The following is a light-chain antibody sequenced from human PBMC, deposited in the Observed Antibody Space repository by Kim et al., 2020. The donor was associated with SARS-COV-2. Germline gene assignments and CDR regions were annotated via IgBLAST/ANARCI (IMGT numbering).Light chain of an antibody. CDR1: QTVSSTS. CDR2: GAS. V-gene: IGKV3-20*01. CDR3: QQYGGSPIT. J-gene: IGKJ5*01. Sequence: EIVLTQSPGTLSLSPGERATLSCRASQTVSSTSLAWYQQKPGQAPRLLIYGASSRATEFPDRFSGSGSGTDFTLTISRLEPEDFAVYYCQQYGGSPITIGQGTRLEIK.